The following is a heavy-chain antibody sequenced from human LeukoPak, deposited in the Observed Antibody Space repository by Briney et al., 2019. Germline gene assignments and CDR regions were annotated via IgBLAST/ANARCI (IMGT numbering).Heavy chain of an antibody. CDR2: IYHDGST. CDR3: ARDRGGYTYSHDY. CDR1: GGSIGSYY. D-gene: IGHD5-18*01. Sequence: SSETLSLTCTVSGGSIGSYYWSWIRQPPGKGLEWIGEIYHDGSTNYNPSLKSRVTISMDKSKNQLSLKLNFVTAADTAVYYCARDRGGYTYSHDYWGQGTLVTVSS. J-gene: IGHJ4*02. V-gene: IGHV4-59*12.